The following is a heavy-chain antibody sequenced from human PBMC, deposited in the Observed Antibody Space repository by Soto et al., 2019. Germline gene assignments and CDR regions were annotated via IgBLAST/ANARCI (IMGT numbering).Heavy chain of an antibody. D-gene: IGHD2-8*02. V-gene: IGHV4-4*02. CDR3: ATLPPRIELAVLPIPT. CDR1: GGSISSTNW. J-gene: IGHJ5*02. CDR2: IYHTGST. Sequence: HVQLRESGPGQVKPSGTLSLSCTVSGGSISSTNWWTWVRQSPGKGLEWIGEIYHTGSTTYNPSLRGRFTMSVDKSNNQFSLKLRYVTAADTAMYYCATLPPRIELAVLPIPTWGQGTLVTVSA.